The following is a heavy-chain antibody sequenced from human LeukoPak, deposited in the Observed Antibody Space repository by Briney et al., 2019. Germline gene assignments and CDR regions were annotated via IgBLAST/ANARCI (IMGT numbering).Heavy chain of an antibody. V-gene: IGHV3-33*01. Sequence: GGSLRLSCVASGFTFSSNGMHWVRQAPGKGLEWVAVIWSNGSNKYYADSVKGRFTISRDNSKNTLCLQMNSLRAEDTAVYYCARAEKIAVAGMGYYFDYWGQGTLVTVSS. CDR2: IWSNGSNK. CDR1: GFTFSSNG. D-gene: IGHD6-19*01. CDR3: ARAEKIAVAGMGYYFDY. J-gene: IGHJ4*02.